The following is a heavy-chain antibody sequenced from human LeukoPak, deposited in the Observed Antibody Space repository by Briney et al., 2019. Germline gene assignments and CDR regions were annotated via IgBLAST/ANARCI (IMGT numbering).Heavy chain of an antibody. CDR1: GGTFSSYA. V-gene: IGHV1-69*04. D-gene: IGHD3-10*01. CDR2: IIPILGIA. Sequence: GASVKVSCKASGGTFSSYAISWVRQAPGQGLEWMGRIIPILGIANYAQKFQGRVTITADESTSTAYMELSSLRSEDTAVYYCARKSPNYGSGDYWGQGTLVTVSS. J-gene: IGHJ4*02. CDR3: ARKSPNYGSGDY.